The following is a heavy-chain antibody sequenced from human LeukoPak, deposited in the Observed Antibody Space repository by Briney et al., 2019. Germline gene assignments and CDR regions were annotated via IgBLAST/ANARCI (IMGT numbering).Heavy chain of an antibody. CDR1: GGTFSSYA. V-gene: IGHV1-69*13. D-gene: IGHD6-6*01. J-gene: IGHJ4*02. Sequence: GASVKVSCKASGGTFSSYAISWVRQAPGQGLEWMGGIIPIFGTANYAQKFQGRVTITADESTSTAYMELSSLRSEDTAVYYCAREYSSSSESEGVRDTIYYFDYWGQGTLVTVSS. CDR3: AREYSSSSESEGVRDTIYYFDY. CDR2: IIPIFGTA.